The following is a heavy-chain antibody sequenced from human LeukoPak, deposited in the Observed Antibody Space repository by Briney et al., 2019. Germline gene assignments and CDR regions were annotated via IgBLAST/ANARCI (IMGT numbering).Heavy chain of an antibody. J-gene: IGHJ6*03. Sequence: AASVKVSCKASGYTLTRFDMNWVRQAPGQGLEWVGWLNPELGLTVYSPRLQGRVTITTDTSTSTVYLELNSLRYEDTAVYFCARTRYTSSYYYYMDVWGKGTTVAVSS. CDR2: LNPELGLT. CDR3: ARTRYTSSYYYYMDV. CDR1: GYTLTRFD. V-gene: IGHV1-8*03. D-gene: IGHD3-16*02.